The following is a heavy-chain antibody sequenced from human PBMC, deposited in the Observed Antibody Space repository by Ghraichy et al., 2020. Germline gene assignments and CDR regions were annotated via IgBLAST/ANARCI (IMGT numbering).Heavy chain of an antibody. CDR2: ISTSSGNT. V-gene: IGHV1-18*01. D-gene: IGHD1-1*01. J-gene: IGHJ4*02. CDR1: GYTFKTSG. CDR3: ARDVDWNLDN. Sequence: ASVKVSCKASGYTFKTSGISWVRQAPGQGLEWMGWISTSSGNTKYAQKVQDRVTMTTDTSTSTAYMELRSLRSDDTAVYYCARDVDWNLDNWGQGTLVTVSS.